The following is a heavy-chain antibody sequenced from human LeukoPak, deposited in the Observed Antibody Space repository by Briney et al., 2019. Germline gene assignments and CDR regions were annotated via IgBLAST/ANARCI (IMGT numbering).Heavy chain of an antibody. CDR2: ISSSSSYI. J-gene: IGHJ4*02. Sequence: GGSLRLSCAASGFTFSSYSMNWVRQAPGKGLEWVSSISSSSSYIYYADSVKGRFTISRDNAKNSLYLQMNSLGAEDTAVYYCASLLYGGNPYYFDYWGQGTLVTVSS. V-gene: IGHV3-21*03. D-gene: IGHD4-23*01. CDR1: GFTFSSYS. CDR3: ASLLYGGNPYYFDY.